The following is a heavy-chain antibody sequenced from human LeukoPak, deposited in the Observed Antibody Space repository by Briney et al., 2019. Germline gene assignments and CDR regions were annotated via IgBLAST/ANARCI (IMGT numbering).Heavy chain of an antibody. D-gene: IGHD3-16*01. J-gene: IGHJ6*02. CDR3: ASRGVILDYYYGMDV. Sequence: ASVPVFCKASAYTFTGYYMHRVRQAPRQGLQWMGIINPSGGSTSYAQTLQGRVTMTRDTSTSTVYMALSSLKSEDTAVYYCASRGVILDYYYGMDVWGQGTTVTVSS. CDR1: AYTFTGYY. V-gene: IGHV1-46*01. CDR2: INPSGGST.